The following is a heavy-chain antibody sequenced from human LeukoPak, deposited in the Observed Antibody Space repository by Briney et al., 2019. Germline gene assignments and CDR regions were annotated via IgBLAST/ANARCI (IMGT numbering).Heavy chain of an antibody. Sequence: ASVKVSCKASGYTFTGYYLYSVRQAPGQGLEWMGWINPNSGGTNYAQKFQGRVTMTRDTSISTAYMELSRLRSDDTAVYYCAREKGPKLELRPASGAFDIWGQGTMVTVSS. CDR3: AREKGPKLELRPASGAFDI. CDR2: INPNSGGT. V-gene: IGHV1-2*02. J-gene: IGHJ3*02. CDR1: GYTFTGYY. D-gene: IGHD1-7*01.